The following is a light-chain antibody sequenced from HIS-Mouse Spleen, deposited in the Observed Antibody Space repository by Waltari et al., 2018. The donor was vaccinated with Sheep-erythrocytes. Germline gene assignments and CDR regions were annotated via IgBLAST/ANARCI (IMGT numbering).Light chain of an antibody. Sequence: AIQLTQSPSSLSASVGDRVTITCRASKGISSALDWYQQKPGKAPKLLIYDASSLESGVPSRFSGSVSGTDFTLTISSLQPEDFATYYCQQFNSYPLTFGGGTKVEIK. CDR3: QQFNSYPLT. J-gene: IGKJ4*01. CDR2: DAS. CDR1: KGISSA. V-gene: IGKV1-13*02.